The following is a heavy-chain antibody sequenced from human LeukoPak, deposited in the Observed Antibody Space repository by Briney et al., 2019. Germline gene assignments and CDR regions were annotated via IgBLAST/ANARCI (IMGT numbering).Heavy chain of an antibody. D-gene: IGHD3-22*01. CDR1: GFTVSSNY. V-gene: IGHV3-53*01. Sequence: HPGGSLRLSCAASGFTVSSNYMSWVRQAPGKGLEWVSVIYSGGSTYYADSVKGRFTISRDNSKNTLYLQMNSLRAEDTAVYYCAKGTSYYYDSSGYFPRPKYYFDYWGQGTLVTVSS. CDR2: IYSGGST. CDR3: AKGTSYYYDSSGYFPRPKYYFDY. J-gene: IGHJ4*02.